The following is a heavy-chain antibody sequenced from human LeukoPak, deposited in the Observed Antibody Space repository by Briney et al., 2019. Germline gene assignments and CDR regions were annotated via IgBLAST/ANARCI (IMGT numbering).Heavy chain of an antibody. CDR2: VRTKTHGGAP. V-gene: IGHV3-49*03. CDR1: GVTFGDYA. Sequence: GGSLRLSCKGSGVTFGDYAVTWFRQAPGKRLEWVGFVRTKTHGGAPETAASVKGRFNVSRDDSEGIAYLQMTSLTTEDTAMYYCARINFRDYRGYTWFEPWGQGTLVTVSS. CDR3: ARINFRDYRGYTWFEP. J-gene: IGHJ5*02. D-gene: IGHD3-10*01.